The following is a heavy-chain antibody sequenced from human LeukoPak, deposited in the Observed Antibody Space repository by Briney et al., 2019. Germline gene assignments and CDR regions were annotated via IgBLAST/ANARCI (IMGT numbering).Heavy chain of an antibody. D-gene: IGHD2-2*01. J-gene: IGHJ4*02. CDR3: GRLNLPAVSGAFDY. CDR2: IHSSGTT. Sequence: PSETLSLTCTVSGGSIRTYYWSWIRQPAGKGLEWIGRIHSSGTTHYNPSLRSRVTLSIDTSKNQFSPKLSSVTAADTAVYYCGRLNLPAVSGAFDYWGQGTLVTVSS. V-gene: IGHV4-4*07. CDR1: GGSIRTYY.